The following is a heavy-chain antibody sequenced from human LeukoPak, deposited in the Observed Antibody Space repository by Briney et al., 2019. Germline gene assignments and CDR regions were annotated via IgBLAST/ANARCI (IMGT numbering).Heavy chain of an antibody. V-gene: IGHV4-34*01. CDR1: GGSFSGYY. CDR2: INHSGTT. Sequence: SETLSLTCAVYGGSFSGYYWSWIRQSPGKGLEWIGEINHSGTTNYNPSLKSRVTISVDTSKTHFSLKVSSVTAADTAVYYCARRSYSSSSVLFDPWGQGTLVTVSS. J-gene: IGHJ5*02. CDR3: ARRSYSSSSVLFDP. D-gene: IGHD6-6*01.